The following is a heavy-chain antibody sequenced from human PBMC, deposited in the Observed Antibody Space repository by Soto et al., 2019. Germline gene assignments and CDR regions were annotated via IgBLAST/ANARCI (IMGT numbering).Heavy chain of an antibody. Sequence: QVQLVQSGAEVKKPGSSLKVSCKASGGTFSSYAISWVRQAPGQGLEWMGGIIPIFGTANYAQKFQGRVTITADESTSTAYMELSSLRSEDTAVYYCARSGRGYCSGGSCLSDAFDIWGQGTMVTVSS. J-gene: IGHJ3*02. CDR3: ARSGRGYCSGGSCLSDAFDI. CDR2: IIPIFGTA. V-gene: IGHV1-69*12. D-gene: IGHD2-15*01. CDR1: GGTFSSYA.